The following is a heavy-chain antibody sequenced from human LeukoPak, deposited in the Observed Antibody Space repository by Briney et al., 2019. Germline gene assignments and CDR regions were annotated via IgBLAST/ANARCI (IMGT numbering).Heavy chain of an antibody. CDR2: ISAYNGNT. V-gene: IGHV1-18*01. D-gene: IGHD3-22*01. Sequence: ASVKVSCKASGYTFTSYGISWVRQAPGQGLEWMGWISAYNGNTNYAQKLQGRVTMTTDTSTSTAYMELRSLRSDDTAVYYCARDYPDYYDSSGYYPHDAFVIWGQGTMVTVSS. CDR3: ARDYPDYYDSSGYYPHDAFVI. J-gene: IGHJ3*02. CDR1: GYTFTSYG.